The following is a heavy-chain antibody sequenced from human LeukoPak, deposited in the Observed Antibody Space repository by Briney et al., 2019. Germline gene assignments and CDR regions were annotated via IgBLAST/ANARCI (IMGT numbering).Heavy chain of an antibody. Sequence: GGSLRLSCAASGFTFSTYSMNWVRQAPGKGLEWVSFISSSSSNIYYADSVKGRFTISRDNAKNSLYLHMNSLRAEDTGVYYCARARVGDIVVVITPHPFAYWGQGTLVTVSS. CDR2: ISSSSSNI. CDR3: ARARVGDIVVVITPHPFAY. CDR1: GFTFSTYS. J-gene: IGHJ4*02. D-gene: IGHD3-22*01. V-gene: IGHV3-21*01.